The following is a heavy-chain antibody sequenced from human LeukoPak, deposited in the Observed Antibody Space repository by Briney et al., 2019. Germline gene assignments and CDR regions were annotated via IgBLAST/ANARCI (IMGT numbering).Heavy chain of an antibody. CDR2: ISGSGDWT. CDR1: GFTFSSSG. D-gene: IGHD3-10*01. Sequence: GGTLRLSCAASGFTFSSSGMIWVRQAPGKGLEWVSAISGSGDWTYHADSVKGRFTISRDNSKNTLYLHMNSLRAEDTAVYYCAKGYYGSGSYGWFDPWGQGTLVTVSS. CDR3: AKGYYGSGSYGWFDP. V-gene: IGHV3-23*01. J-gene: IGHJ5*02.